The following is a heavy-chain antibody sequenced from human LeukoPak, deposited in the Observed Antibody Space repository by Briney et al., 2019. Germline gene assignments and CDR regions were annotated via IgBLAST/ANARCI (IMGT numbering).Heavy chain of an antibody. V-gene: IGHV3-74*01. D-gene: IGHD3-22*01. CDR3: AVYPTYDSSGYYYSNWFDS. CDR1: GFTFSSYW. J-gene: IGHJ5*01. Sequence: PGGSLRLSCAASGFTFSSYWMHWVRQVPGKGLVWVSRINFDGTITTYADSVKGRFTISRDNAKNTLYLQMNSLRAEDTAVYYCAVYPTYDSSGYYYSNWFDSWGQGTLVTVSS. CDR2: INFDGTIT.